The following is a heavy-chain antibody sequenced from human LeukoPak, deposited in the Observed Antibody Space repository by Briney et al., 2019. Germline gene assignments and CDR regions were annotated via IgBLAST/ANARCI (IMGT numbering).Heavy chain of an antibody. J-gene: IGHJ4*02. Sequence: GESLKISCKGSGYSFSTYWIGWVRQMPGKGLEWMGIIYPGDSDTRYSPSFQGQVTISADKSISTAYLQWSSLKASDTAMYYCARSEMATVLSQDYWGQGTLVTVSS. CDR3: ARSEMATVLSQDY. CDR1: GYSFSTYW. D-gene: IGHD5-24*01. CDR2: IYPGDSDT. V-gene: IGHV5-51*01.